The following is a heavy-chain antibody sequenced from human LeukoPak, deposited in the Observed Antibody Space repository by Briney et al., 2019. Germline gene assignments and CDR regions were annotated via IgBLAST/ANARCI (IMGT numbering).Heavy chain of an antibody. CDR1: GASISSSY. CDR3: ARGATISETGYFDF. V-gene: IGHV4-59*08. J-gene: IGHJ4*03. D-gene: IGHD5-24*01. CDR2: IYYTGST. Sequence: SETLSLTCTVSGASISSSYWSWIRQPPGKGLEWIGYIYYTGSTNYNPSLKSRVTISVDMSKNQFSLQLSSVTAADTAAYYCARGATISETGYFDFWGQGTPVTVSS.